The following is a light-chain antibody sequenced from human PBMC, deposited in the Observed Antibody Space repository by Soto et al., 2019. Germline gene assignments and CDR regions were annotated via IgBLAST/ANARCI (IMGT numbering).Light chain of an antibody. Sequence: IQLTQSPSTLSASVGDRVTIACLASETVGIWLAWYQQKPGKAPKFLIYQASTLGGGVSSRFSGSGSGTEFTLTISSLQPEDFATYYCQQYKFLWTFGQGTKMDIK. CDR1: ETVGIW. J-gene: IGKJ1*01. V-gene: IGKV1-5*03. CDR2: QAS. CDR3: QQYKFLWT.